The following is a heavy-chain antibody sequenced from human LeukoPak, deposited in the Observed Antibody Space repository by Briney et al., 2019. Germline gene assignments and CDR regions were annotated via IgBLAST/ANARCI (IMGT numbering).Heavy chain of an antibody. CDR1: GGPISTYY. CDR3: AGTYYYDSSGYMPAYFDL. V-gene: IGHV4-59*01. CDR2: IFYSGNT. J-gene: IGHJ2*01. Sequence: SETLSLTCTVSGGPISTYYWSWIRQPPGKGLEWIGYIFYSGNTNYNPSLKSRVTISLDTSKNQFSLNLSSVTAADTAVYYCAGTYYYDSSGYMPAYFDLWGRGTLVTVSS. D-gene: IGHD3-22*01.